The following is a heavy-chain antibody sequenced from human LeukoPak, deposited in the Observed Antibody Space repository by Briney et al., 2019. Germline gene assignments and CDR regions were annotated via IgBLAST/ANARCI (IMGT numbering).Heavy chain of an antibody. CDR1: SGSISTSNYY. CDR2: IFYSGST. Sequence: PSETLSLTCTVSSGSISTSNYYWGWVRQPPGKALEWIGNIFYSGSTYYSPSLKSRVTISLDTSKNQFSLKLSSVTAADTAVYYCASRSMVYATWWFDPWGQGTLVTVSS. J-gene: IGHJ5*02. CDR3: ASRSMVYATWWFDP. D-gene: IGHD2-8*01. V-gene: IGHV4-39*07.